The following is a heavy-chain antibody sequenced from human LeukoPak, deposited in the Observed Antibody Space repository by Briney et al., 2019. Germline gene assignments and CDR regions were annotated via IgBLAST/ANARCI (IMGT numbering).Heavy chain of an antibody. CDR2: INHSGST. CDR3: ARGIVVVPAADSYGMDV. Sequence: SETLSLTCAVYGGSFSGYYWSWIRQPSGKGLEWIGEINHSGSTNYNPSLKSRVTISVDTSKNQFSLKLSSVTAADTAVYYCARGIVVVPAADSYGMDVWGQGTTVTVSS. V-gene: IGHV4-34*01. D-gene: IGHD2-2*01. CDR1: GGSFSGYY. J-gene: IGHJ6*02.